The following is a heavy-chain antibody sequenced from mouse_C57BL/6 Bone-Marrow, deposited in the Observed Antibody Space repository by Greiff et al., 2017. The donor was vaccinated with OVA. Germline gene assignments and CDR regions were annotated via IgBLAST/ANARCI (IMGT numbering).Heavy chain of an antibody. CDR2: ISYSGST. D-gene: IGHD1-1*01. J-gene: IGHJ1*03. V-gene: IGHV3-1*01. CDR3: ARYPSYYGSSYGYFDV. CDR1: GYSITSGYD. Sequence: EVQGVESGPGMVKPSQSLSLTCTVTGYSITSGYDWHWIRHFPGNKLEWMGYISYSGSTNYNPSLKSRISITHDTSKNHFFLKLNSVTTEDTATYYCARYPSYYGSSYGYFDVWGTGTTVTVSS.